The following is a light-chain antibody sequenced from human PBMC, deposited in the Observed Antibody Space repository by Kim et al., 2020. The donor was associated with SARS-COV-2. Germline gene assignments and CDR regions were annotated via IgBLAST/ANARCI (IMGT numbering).Light chain of an antibody. J-gene: IGKJ4*01. V-gene: IGKV1-39*01. Sequence: DIQMTQSPSSLAASVGDRVTIACRESQSISTYLNWYQQKPGKAPKLLIYAASTLQSGVPSRFSGSGSGTDFTLTITSLQPEEFATYYCQQSHSTPLLTFGGGTKVDIK. CDR1: QSISTY. CDR2: AAS. CDR3: QQSHSTPLLT.